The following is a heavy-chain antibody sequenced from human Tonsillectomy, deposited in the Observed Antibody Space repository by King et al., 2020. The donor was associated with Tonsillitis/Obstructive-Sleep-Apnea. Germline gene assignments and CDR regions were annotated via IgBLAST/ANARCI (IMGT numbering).Heavy chain of an antibody. V-gene: IGHV3-33*01. J-gene: IGHJ3*02. CDR2: IWYDGSNK. CDR1: GFTFSSYG. CDR3: ARGGVQWELRGDAFDI. D-gene: IGHD1-26*01. Sequence: QVQLVQSGGGVVQPGRSLRLSCAASGFTFSSYGMHWVRQAPGKGLEWVAVIWYDGSNKYYADSVKGRFTISRDNSKNTLYLQMNSLRAGDTAVYYCARGGVQWELRGDAFDIWGQGTMVTVSS.